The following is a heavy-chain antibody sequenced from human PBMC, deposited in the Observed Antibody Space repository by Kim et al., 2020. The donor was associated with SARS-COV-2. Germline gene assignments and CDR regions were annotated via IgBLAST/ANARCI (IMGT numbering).Heavy chain of an antibody. CDR1: GGSFSANY. CDR3: TKGGWFGEALDAFDI. D-gene: IGHD3-10*01. J-gene: IGHJ3*02. V-gene: IGHV4-34*01. Sequence: SETLSLTCAVYGGSFSANYWGWMRQPPGKGLEWIGEINHSGSTNYNPSLKSRVTISGDSSKKQFSLKLNSVTAADTAMYFCTKGGWFGEALDAFDIWSQGTMVTVSS. CDR2: INHSGST.